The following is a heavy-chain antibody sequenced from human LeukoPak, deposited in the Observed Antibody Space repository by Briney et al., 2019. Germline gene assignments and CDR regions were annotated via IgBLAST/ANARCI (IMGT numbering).Heavy chain of an antibody. CDR1: GFTFSGSA. V-gene: IGHV3-73*01. Sequence: PGGSLRLSCAAPGFTFSGSAMHWVLQASGKGLEWVGRIRNKDNSYATAYAASVKGRFTISRDDSGNMAYLQMNSLKTEDTAVYYCTRRLESGIWDFDYWGQGARVTVSS. CDR3: TRRLESGIWDFDY. J-gene: IGHJ4*02. D-gene: IGHD6-19*01. CDR2: IRNKDNSYAT.